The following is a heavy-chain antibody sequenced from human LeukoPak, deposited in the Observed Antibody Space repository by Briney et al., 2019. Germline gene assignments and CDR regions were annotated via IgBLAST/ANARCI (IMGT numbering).Heavy chain of an antibody. CDR2: IYYSGST. V-gene: IGHV4-39*07. J-gene: IGHJ3*02. Sequence: SETLSLTCTVSGGSISSYYWGWIRQPPGEGLEWIGSIYYSGSTYYNPSLKSRVTISVDTSKNQFSLKLSSVTAADTAVYYCARGNVWGNSGSYLRGAFDIWGQGTMVTVSS. D-gene: IGHD1-26*01. CDR1: GGSISSYY. CDR3: ARGNVWGNSGSYLRGAFDI.